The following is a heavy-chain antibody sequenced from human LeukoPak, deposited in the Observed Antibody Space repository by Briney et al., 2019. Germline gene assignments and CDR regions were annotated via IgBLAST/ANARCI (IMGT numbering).Heavy chain of an antibody. CDR2: IYHSGST. CDR1: GYSLSSGFY. CDR3: ARLTSGYYVSN. V-gene: IGHV4-38-2*02. J-gene: IGHJ4*02. Sequence: SETLSLTCTVSGYSLSSGFYWGWIRQPPGKGLEWIGSIYHSGSTYYNPSLNSRVTISVDTSKNQFSLKLNSVTAADTAIYYCARLTSGYYVSNWGQGTLVTVSS. D-gene: IGHD3-22*01.